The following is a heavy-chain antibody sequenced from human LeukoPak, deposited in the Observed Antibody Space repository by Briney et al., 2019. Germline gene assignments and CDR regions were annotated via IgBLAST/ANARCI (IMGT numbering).Heavy chain of an antibody. CDR1: GYTLTSYG. V-gene: IGHV1-18*01. CDR2: ISAYNGNT. J-gene: IGHJ4*02. CDR3: ARDSFSGPGSRDDLYYYDSSGYYRSFDY. Sequence: GASVTVSCKASGYTLTSYGISWVRQAPGQGLEWMGWISAYNGNTNYAQKLQGRVTMTTDTSTSTAYMELRSLRSDDTAVYYCARDSFSGPGSRDDLYYYDSSGYYRSFDYWGQGTLVTVSS. D-gene: IGHD3-22*01.